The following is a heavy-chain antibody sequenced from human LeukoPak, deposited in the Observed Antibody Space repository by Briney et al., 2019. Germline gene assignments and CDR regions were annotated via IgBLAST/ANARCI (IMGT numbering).Heavy chain of an antibody. J-gene: IGHJ5*02. CDR3: ARLAEIYCSSTSCHGWFDP. Sequence: GASVKVSCKASGYTFTSYGISWVRQAPGQGLEWMGWISAYNGNTNYAQKLQGRVTMTTDTSTSTAYMELRSLRSDDTAVYYCARLAEIYCSSTSCHGWFDPWGQGTLVTVSS. V-gene: IGHV1-18*01. CDR1: GYTFTSYG. D-gene: IGHD2-2*01. CDR2: ISAYNGNT.